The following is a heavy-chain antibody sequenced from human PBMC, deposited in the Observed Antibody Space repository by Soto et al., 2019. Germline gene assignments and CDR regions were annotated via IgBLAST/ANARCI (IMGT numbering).Heavy chain of an antibody. D-gene: IGHD3-3*01. CDR2: ISYDGSNK. CDR3: ARDLNDFWSGYSDY. Sequence: GGSLRLSCAASGFTFSSYAMHWVRQAPGKGLEWVAVISYDGSNKYYADSVKGRFTISRDNSKNTLYLQMNSLRAEDTAVYYCARDLNDFWSGYSDYWGQGTLVTVYS. J-gene: IGHJ4*02. V-gene: IGHV3-30-3*01. CDR1: GFTFSSYA.